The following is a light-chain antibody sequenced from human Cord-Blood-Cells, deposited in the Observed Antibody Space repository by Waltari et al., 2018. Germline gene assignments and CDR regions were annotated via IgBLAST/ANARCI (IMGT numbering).Light chain of an antibody. Sequence: QSALPQPPSVSGSPAQSITIPSTVTTSAVGGYNYVPWYQQHPGKAPKLMIYDVSNRPSGVSNRFSGSKSGNTASLTISGLQAEDEADYYCSSYTSSSTLVFGGGTKLTVL. V-gene: IGLV2-14*01. J-gene: IGLJ2*01. CDR1: TSAVGGYNY. CDR2: DVS. CDR3: SSYTSSSTLV.